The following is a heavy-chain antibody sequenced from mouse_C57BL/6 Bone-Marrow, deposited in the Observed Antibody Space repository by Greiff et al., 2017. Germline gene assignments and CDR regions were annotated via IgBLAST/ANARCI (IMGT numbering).Heavy chain of an antibody. J-gene: IGHJ1*03. V-gene: IGHV5-16*01. Sequence: EVKVVESEGGLVQPGSSMKLSCTASGFTFSDYYMAWVRQVPEKGLEWVANINYDGSSTYYLASLKSRFIISRDNAKNILYLQMSSLKSEDTATYYCARDTVVGRYFDVWGTGTTVTVSS. CDR1: GFTFSDYY. D-gene: IGHD1-1*01. CDR2: INYDGSST. CDR3: ARDTVVGRYFDV.